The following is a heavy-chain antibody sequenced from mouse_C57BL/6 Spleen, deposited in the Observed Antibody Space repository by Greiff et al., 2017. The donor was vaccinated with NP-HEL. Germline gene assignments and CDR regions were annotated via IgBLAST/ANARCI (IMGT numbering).Heavy chain of an antibody. D-gene: IGHD2-1*01. CDR1: GYTFTSYG. Sequence: VQLQESGAELARPGASVKLSCKASGYTFTSYGISWVKQRTGQGLEWIGEIYPRSGNTYYNEKFKGKATLTADKSSSTAYMELRSLTSEDSAVYFCARRGKDAMDYWGQGTSVTVSS. J-gene: IGHJ4*01. V-gene: IGHV1-81*01. CDR3: ARRGKDAMDY. CDR2: IYPRSGNT.